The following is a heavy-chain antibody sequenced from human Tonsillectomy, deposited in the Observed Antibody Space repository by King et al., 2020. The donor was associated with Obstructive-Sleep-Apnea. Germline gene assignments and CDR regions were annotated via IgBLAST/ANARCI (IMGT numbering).Heavy chain of an antibody. V-gene: IGHV3-30*18. CDR2: ISYDGSNK. Sequence: VQLVESGGGVVQPGRSLRLSCAASGFTFSSYGMHWVRQAPGKGLEWVAVISYDGSNKYYADSVKGRFTISRDNSRNTLYLQMNSLRAEETAVYYCAKGERYSGYDYYYYYGMDVWGQGTTVTVSS. CDR1: GFTFSSYG. CDR3: AKGERYSGYDYYYYYGMDV. J-gene: IGHJ6*02. D-gene: IGHD5-12*01.